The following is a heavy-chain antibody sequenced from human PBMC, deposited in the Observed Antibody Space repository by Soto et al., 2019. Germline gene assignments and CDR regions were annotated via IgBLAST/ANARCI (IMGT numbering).Heavy chain of an antibody. V-gene: IGHV5-51*01. CDR1: GYNFAGYW. CDR2: IYPSDSDT. J-gene: IGHJ6*02. D-gene: IGHD3-22*01. CDR3: ARHNYYDSSGYHNYYYYGMDV. Sequence: GESLTLSGKGSGYNFAGYWIAWVRQMPGKGLELIGIIYPSDSDTRYRPSFQGQVTISADKSISSAYLQWSSLRASDTAMYYCARHNYYDSSGYHNYYYYGMDVWGQGTTVTVAS.